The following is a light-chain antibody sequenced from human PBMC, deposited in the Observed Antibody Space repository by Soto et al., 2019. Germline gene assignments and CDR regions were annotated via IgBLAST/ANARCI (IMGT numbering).Light chain of an antibody. Sequence: EIVMTQSPATLSVSPGERVTLSCRASQSVSSNLAWYQQKPGQAPRLLIYGAFNRATGIPARFSGSGSGTEFNPTISSLQSEDFAVYYCQQYNKWPPNTFGQGTKLEIK. CDR1: QSVSSN. CDR2: GAF. CDR3: QQYNKWPPNT. J-gene: IGKJ2*01. V-gene: IGKV3-15*01.